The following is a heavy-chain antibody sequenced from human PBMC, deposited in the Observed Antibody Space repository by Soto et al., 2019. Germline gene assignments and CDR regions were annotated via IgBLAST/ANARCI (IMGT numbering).Heavy chain of an antibody. Sequence: GGSLRLSCAASGFTFSDYAMHWVRQAPGKGLEWVAIISFDGSNEHYADSVQGRFTISRDNSENTLYLQMNSLRADDTAVYYCARPAATVIFYSGMDVWGQGTTVTV. J-gene: IGHJ6*02. CDR3: ARPAATVIFYSGMDV. V-gene: IGHV3-30-3*01. D-gene: IGHD4-17*01. CDR1: GFTFSDYA. CDR2: ISFDGSNE.